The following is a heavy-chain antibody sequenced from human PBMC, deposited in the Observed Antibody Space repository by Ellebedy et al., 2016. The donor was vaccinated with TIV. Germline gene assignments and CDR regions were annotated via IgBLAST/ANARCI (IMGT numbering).Heavy chain of an antibody. J-gene: IGHJ3*02. Sequence: GSLRLSCAVSGGSLGGYYWSWIRQSPGKGLEWIGHIVASGATDYNPSLKTRVTMSVETSKNQFSLKLSSVTAADTAVYYCARNLVVVAATGAFDIWGQGTMVTVSS. CDR2: IVASGAT. V-gene: IGHV4-34*12. CDR3: ARNLVVVAATGAFDI. CDR1: GGSLGGYY. D-gene: IGHD2-15*01.